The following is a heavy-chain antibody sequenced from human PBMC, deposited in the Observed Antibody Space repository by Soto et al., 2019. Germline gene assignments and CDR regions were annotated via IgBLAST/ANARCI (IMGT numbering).Heavy chain of an antibody. V-gene: IGHV4-39*01. CDR1: GGSISSSSYY. D-gene: IGHD3-22*01. Sequence: SETLSLTCTVSGGSISSSSYYWGWIRQPPGKGLEWIGSIYYSGSTYYNPSLKSRVTISVDTSKNQFSLKLSSVTAADTAVYYCARHVYDSSGYYPLDYWGQGTLVTVSS. CDR2: IYYSGST. CDR3: ARHVYDSSGYYPLDY. J-gene: IGHJ4*02.